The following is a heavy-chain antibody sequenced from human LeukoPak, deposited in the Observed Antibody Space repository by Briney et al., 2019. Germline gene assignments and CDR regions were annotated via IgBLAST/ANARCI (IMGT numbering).Heavy chain of an antibody. CDR1: GASMSDYY. CDR3: ARRRDGYKDGMDV. J-gene: IGHJ6*02. V-gene: IGHV4-59*08. D-gene: IGHD5-24*01. Sequence: SETLSLTCTVSGASMSDYYWSWIRQPPGKGLEWIGYIYYSGSTNYNPSLKSRVTISVDTSKNQFSLKLSSVTAADTAVYYCARRRDGYKDGMDVWGQGTTVTVSS. CDR2: IYYSGST.